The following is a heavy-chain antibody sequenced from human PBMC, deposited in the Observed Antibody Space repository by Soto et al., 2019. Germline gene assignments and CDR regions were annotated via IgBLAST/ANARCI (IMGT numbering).Heavy chain of an antibody. Sequence: EVQLVESGGGLDQPGGSLRLSWAASWFTVCSNYFSLVRQAPGKRLEWLAVLYSYDSTYYADSVKGRFTISRHNSKNTLYLQMNSLRDEDTAVYYRTIGTSGSIGPLYWGQGTLVTVSS. CDR3: TIGTSGSIGPLY. CDR1: WFTVCSNY. D-gene: IGHD1-1*01. CDR2: LYSYDST. V-gene: IGHV3-53*04. J-gene: IGHJ4*01.